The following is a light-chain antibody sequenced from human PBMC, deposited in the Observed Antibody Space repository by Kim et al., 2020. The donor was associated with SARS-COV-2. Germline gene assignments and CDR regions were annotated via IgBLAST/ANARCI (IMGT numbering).Light chain of an antibody. CDR2: NDN. J-gene: IGLJ3*02. CDR3: GSWDDSLSGRV. Sequence: GMTVTISCSGRRSNVGNNPVTWFQQVPGTAPKLLMSNDNQRPSGVPDRFSASKSGTSASLAISGLQSEDEAVYYCGSWDDSLSGRVFGGGTQLTVL. V-gene: IGLV1-44*01. CDR1: RSNVGNNP.